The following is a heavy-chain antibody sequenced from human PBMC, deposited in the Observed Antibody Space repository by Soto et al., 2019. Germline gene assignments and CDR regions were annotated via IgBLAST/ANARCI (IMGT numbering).Heavy chain of an antibody. V-gene: IGHV1-69*06. J-gene: IGHJ6*02. Sequence: QVHLVQSGTEVKKPESSVKVSCKASGGAFSTSAISWVRQAPGQGLEWMGGIIPFFNKPNYAQKFQGRVTITADKSTSTAYMEVSGLRTADTAVYYCAKWRGIVDNFYYYGMDVWGQGTTVTVSS. CDR3: AKWRGIVDNFYYYGMDV. D-gene: IGHD3-9*01. CDR2: IIPFFNKP. CDR1: GGAFSTSA.